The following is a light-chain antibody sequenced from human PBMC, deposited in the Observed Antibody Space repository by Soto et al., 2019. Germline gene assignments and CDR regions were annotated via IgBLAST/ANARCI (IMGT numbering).Light chain of an antibody. CDR3: QAWDSSNVV. CDR1: KLGDKY. CDR2: QDS. J-gene: IGLJ2*01. V-gene: IGLV3-1*01. Sequence: SYELTQPPLVSVSPGQTASITCSGDKLGDKYACWYQQKPGQSPVLVIYQDSKRPSGIPERFSGSNSGNTATLTISGTQAMDEADYYCQAWDSSNVVFGGGTKLTVL.